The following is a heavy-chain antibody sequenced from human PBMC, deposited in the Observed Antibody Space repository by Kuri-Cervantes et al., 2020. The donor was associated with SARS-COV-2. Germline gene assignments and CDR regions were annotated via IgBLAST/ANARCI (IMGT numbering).Heavy chain of an antibody. CDR2: NYYSGRT. J-gene: IGHJ4*02. D-gene: IGHD6-19*01. Sequence: SETLSLTCTVSGVSISSSSYYWGWIRQPPGKGLEWIGSNYYSGRTYYNPSLKSRVTISVDTSKNQFSLKLSSVTAADTAVYYCARRGAVAGTVPFFDYWGQGTLVTVSS. CDR1: GVSISSSSYY. CDR3: ARRGAVAGTVPFFDY. V-gene: IGHV4-39*01.